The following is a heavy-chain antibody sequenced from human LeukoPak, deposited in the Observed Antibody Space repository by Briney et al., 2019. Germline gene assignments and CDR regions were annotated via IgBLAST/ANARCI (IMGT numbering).Heavy chain of an antibody. D-gene: IGHD5-18*01. V-gene: IGHV3-73*01. Sequence: PGGSLRLSCAASGFTFSGSAMHWVRQASGKGLEWVGRIRSKANSYATAYAASVKGRFTISRDDSKNTAYLQMNSLKTEDTAAYYCTTDQDTAMAQPFDYWGQGTQVTVSS. CDR3: TTDQDTAMAQPFDY. CDR1: GFTFSGSA. CDR2: IRSKANSYAT. J-gene: IGHJ4*02.